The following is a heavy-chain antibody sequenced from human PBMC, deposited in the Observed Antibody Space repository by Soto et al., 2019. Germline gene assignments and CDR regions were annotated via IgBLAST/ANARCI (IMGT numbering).Heavy chain of an antibody. Sequence: ASMKVSCKASGYTFTSYDINWVRQATGQGLEWMGWMNPNLGNSGYAQNFQGRVTMTRNTSIGTAYTELSSLRSEDPAVYYCARARTVVSTNDYWGQGTLVTVSS. V-gene: IGHV1-8*01. CDR2: MNPNLGNS. CDR1: GYTFTSYD. D-gene: IGHD2-15*01. CDR3: ARARTVVSTNDY. J-gene: IGHJ4*02.